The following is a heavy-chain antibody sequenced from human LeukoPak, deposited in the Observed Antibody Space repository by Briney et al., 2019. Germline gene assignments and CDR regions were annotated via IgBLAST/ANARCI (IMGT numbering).Heavy chain of an antibody. CDR1: GFTFSSYA. D-gene: IGHD2-21*02. V-gene: IGHV3-20*04. Sequence: RSGGSLRLSCAASGFTFSSYAMSWVRQAPGKGLEWVSGINWNGGSTGYADSVEGRFTISRDNAKNSQYLQMNSLRVEDTALYYCARAQTYGDSRLLLDYWGQGTLVTVSS. J-gene: IGHJ4*02. CDR3: ARAQTYGDSRLLLDY. CDR2: INWNGGST.